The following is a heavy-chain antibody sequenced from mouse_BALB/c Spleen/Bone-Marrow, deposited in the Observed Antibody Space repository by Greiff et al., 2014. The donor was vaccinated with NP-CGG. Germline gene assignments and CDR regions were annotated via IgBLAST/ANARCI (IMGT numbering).Heavy chain of an antibody. V-gene: IGHV1-18*01. CDR3: ARFNYFYAMDY. Sequence: EVQLQQSGPELVKPGASVKISSKTFGYTFTEYTMHWVKQSHGKSLEWIGGINPNNSDTTYNQKFKGKATLTVDKSSSTAYMELRSLTSEDSAVYFCARFNYFYAMDYWGQGTSVTVSS. CDR2: INPNNSDT. J-gene: IGHJ4*01. D-gene: IGHD2-1*01. CDR1: GYTFTEYT.